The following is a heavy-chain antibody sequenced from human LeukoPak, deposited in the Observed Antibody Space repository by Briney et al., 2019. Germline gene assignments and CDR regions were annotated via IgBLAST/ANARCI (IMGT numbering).Heavy chain of an antibody. CDR3: AKEALIRFCSGGSCYSGEGASTVDY. V-gene: IGHV3-23*01. D-gene: IGHD2-15*01. CDR1: GFTFSSYS. CDR2: ISGSGGST. Sequence: GGSLRLSCAASGFTFSSYSMSWVRQAPGKGLEWVSAISGSGGSTYYADSVKGRFTIPRDNSKNTLYLQMNSLRAEDTAVYYCAKEALIRFCSGGSCYSGEGASTVDYWGQGTLVTVSS. J-gene: IGHJ4*02.